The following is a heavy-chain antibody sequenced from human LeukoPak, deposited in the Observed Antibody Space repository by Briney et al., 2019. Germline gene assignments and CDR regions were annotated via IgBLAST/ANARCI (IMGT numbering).Heavy chain of an antibody. CDR2: IYYSGST. CDR1: GGSISSSSYY. V-gene: IGHV4-39*01. D-gene: IGHD2-21*02. J-gene: IGHJ4*02. Sequence: SETLSLTCTVSGGSISSSSYYWGWIRQPPGKGLEWIGSIYYSGSTYYNPSLKSRVTISVDTSKNQFSLKLSSVTAADTAVYYCARHPIGIGGDWHFDYWGQGTLITVSS. CDR3: ARHPIGIGGDWHFDY.